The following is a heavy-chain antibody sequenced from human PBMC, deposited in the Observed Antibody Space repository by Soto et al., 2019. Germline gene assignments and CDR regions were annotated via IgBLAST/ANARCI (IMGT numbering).Heavy chain of an antibody. Sequence: QVQVVQSGAEVKKPGASVKVSCKASGYTFSTYGMHWVRQAPGQSLEWMGWLNGGTGQTRYSQRFQDRVIITGDTSANTGYMELRSLRSEDTAVYYCARGKGMEENYFYYGMDIWGQGTTVTVSS. CDR3: ARGKGMEENYFYYGMDI. CDR1: GYTFSTYG. J-gene: IGHJ6*02. CDR2: LNGGTGQT. V-gene: IGHV1-3*01. D-gene: IGHD3-10*01.